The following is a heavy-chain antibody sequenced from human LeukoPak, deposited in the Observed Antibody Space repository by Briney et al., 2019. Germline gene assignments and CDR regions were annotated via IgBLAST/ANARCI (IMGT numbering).Heavy chain of an antibody. J-gene: IGHJ4*02. CDR2: IGTAGDT. CDR3: ARGGDYCSSTSCPPVD. D-gene: IGHD2-2*01. V-gene: IGHV3-13*04. Sequence: GGSLRLSCAASGFTLSSYDMHWVRQATGKGLEWVSAIGTAGDTYYPGSVKGRFTISRENAKNSLYLQMNSLRAGDTAVYYCARGGDYCSSTSCPPVDWGQGTLVTVSS. CDR1: GFTLSSYD.